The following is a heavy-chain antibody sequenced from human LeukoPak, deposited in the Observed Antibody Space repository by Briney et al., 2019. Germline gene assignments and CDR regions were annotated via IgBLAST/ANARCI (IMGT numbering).Heavy chain of an antibody. CDR1: GFTFSSHS. Sequence: GGSLRLSCAASGFTFSSHSMNWVRQAPGKGLEWLSYIDSGSGNIYYRDSVKGRFTISRDNAQDSLYLQMNSLRAEDTAVYYCARFDYADYLAFDYWGQGTLVTVSS. D-gene: IGHD4-17*01. CDR2: IDSGSGNI. V-gene: IGHV3-48*01. J-gene: IGHJ4*02. CDR3: ARFDYADYLAFDY.